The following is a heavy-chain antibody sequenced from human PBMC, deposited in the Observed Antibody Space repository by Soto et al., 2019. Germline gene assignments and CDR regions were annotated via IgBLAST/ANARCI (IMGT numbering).Heavy chain of an antibody. J-gene: IGHJ4*02. CDR2: IYHIENT. D-gene: IGHD1-7*01. Sequence: SETLSLTCTVSGGSITISDSYWAWIRQPPGKGLEWIGNIYHIENTFYNESLKSRVTISIDTSKNQFSLNLRSVTAADTAVYYCARLRVPNYYFDFWGQGALVTVSS. V-gene: IGHV4-39*01. CDR3: ARLRVPNYYFDF. CDR1: GGSITISDSY.